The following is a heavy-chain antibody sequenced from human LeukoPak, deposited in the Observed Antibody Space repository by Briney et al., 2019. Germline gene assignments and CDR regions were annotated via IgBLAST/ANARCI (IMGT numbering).Heavy chain of an antibody. CDR3: AKVIGLDYYDSSPPGV. Sequence: GGSLRLSCAASGLTFSNYAMSWVRQAPGKGLEWVSAISGSGGSTYYADSVKGRFTISRDNSKNTLYLQMNRLRAEDTAVYYCAKVIGLDYYDSSPPGVWGQGTLVTVSS. J-gene: IGHJ4*02. CDR2: ISGSGGST. CDR1: GLTFSNYA. D-gene: IGHD3-22*01. V-gene: IGHV3-23*01.